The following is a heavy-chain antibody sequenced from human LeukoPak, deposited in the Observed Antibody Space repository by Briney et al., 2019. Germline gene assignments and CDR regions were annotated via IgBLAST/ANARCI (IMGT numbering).Heavy chain of an antibody. Sequence: GGSLRLSCAASGFTFSSYAMSWVRQAPGKGLEWVSAISGSGYSTYYADSVKGRFTISRDNSKNTLSLQMNSLRAEDTAVYYCAKENNHYYHSNSFDYWGQGTLVTVSS. CDR2: ISGSGYST. V-gene: IGHV3-23*01. D-gene: IGHD3-22*01. CDR3: AKENNHYYHSNSFDY. CDR1: GFTFSSYA. J-gene: IGHJ4*02.